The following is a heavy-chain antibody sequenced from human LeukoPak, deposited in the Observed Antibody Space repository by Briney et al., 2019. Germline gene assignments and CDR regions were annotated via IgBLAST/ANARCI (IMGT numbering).Heavy chain of an antibody. CDR2: IYYTGST. V-gene: IGHV4-59*01. Sequence: PSETLSLTCTVSGVSISDYYWSWVRQPPGKGLEWIGYIYYTGSTDYNPSLKSRVTMSLDTSKNQFSLNLRSVTATDTAVYYCARRTSYDTLTGYNYWYFDLWGRGTLVTVSS. CDR1: GVSISDYY. CDR3: ARRTSYDTLTGYNYWYFDL. J-gene: IGHJ2*01. D-gene: IGHD3-9*01.